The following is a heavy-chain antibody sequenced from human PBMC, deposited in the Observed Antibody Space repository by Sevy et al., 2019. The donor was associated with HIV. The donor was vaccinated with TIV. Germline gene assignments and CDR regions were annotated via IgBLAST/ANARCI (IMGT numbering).Heavy chain of an antibody. J-gene: IGHJ5*02. D-gene: IGHD1-7*01. CDR1: GYTFTRYG. CDR2: ISAYNGST. V-gene: IGHV1-18*01. CDR3: ARSITGTTPYNWLDP. Sequence: ASVKVSCKASGYTFTRYGISWVRQAPGQGLEWMGWISAYNGSTNYAQKLQGRVTMTTDTSTSTAYMELRSLRSDDTAVYYCARSITGTTPYNWLDPWGQGTLVTVSS.